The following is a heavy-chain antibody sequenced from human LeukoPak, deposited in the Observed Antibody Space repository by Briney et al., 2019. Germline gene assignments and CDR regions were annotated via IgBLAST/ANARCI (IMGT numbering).Heavy chain of an antibody. CDR3: ARSPYSSNLYYYYMDV. CDR1: GYTFTGYY. D-gene: IGHD6-19*01. J-gene: IGHJ6*03. V-gene: IGHV1-2*02. CDR2: INPNSGGT. Sequence: ASVKVSCKASGYTFTGYYMHWVRQAPGQGLEWMGWINPNSGGTNYAQKFQGRVTMTRDTSISTAYMELSRLRSDDTAVYYCARSPYSSNLYYYYMDVWGKGTTVTVSS.